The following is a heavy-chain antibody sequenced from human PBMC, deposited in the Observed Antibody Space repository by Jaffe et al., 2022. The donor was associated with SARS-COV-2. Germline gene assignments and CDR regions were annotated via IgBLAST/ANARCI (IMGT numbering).Heavy chain of an antibody. D-gene: IGHD3-10*01. J-gene: IGHJ6*03. V-gene: IGHV2-70*01. CDR1: GFSLSTSGMC. Sequence: QVTLRESGPALVKPTQTLTLTCTFSGFSLSTSGMCVSWIRQPPGKALEWLALIDWDDDKYYSTSLKTRLTISKDTSKNQVVLTMTNMDPVDTATYYCARTIRGHDYYYYYYMDVWGKGTTVTVSS. CDR3: ARTIRGHDYYYYYYMDV. CDR2: IDWDDDK.